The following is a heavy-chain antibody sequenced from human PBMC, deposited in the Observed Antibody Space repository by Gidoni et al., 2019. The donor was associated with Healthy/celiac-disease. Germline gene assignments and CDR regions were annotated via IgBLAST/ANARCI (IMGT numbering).Heavy chain of an antibody. CDR2: IKQDGSEK. D-gene: IGHD6-13*01. J-gene: IGHJ6*03. CDR1: GFTFSSYW. CDR3: ARDQEYSSSWYGGYYYYMDV. V-gene: IGHV3-7*03. Sequence: SGFTFSSYWMSWVRQAPGKGLEWVANIKQDGSEKYYGDSVKGRFTISRDNAKNSLYLQMNSLRAEDTAVYYCARDQEYSSSWYGGYYYYMDVWGKGTTVTVSS.